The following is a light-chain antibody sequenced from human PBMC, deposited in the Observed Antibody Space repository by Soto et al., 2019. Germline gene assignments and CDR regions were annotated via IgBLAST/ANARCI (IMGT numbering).Light chain of an antibody. J-gene: IGLJ1*01. CDR3: SSYTSSSPLYV. V-gene: IGLV2-14*01. CDR1: SRDFGGYNY. CDR2: DVS. Sequence: QSVLTQPASVSGSPGQSITISCTGTSRDFGGYNYVSWYQQHPGKAPKLMIYDVSNRPSGVSIRLSGSKSGNTASLTISGLQAEDEADYYCSSYTSSSPLYVFGTGTKVTVL.